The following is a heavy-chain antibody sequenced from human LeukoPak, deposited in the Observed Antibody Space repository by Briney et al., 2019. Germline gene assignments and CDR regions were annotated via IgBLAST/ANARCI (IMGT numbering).Heavy chain of an antibody. CDR1: GFTLTSYA. D-gene: IGHD5-12*01. V-gene: IGHV3-23*01. CDR3: AKDFTGYSDI. CDR2: ISGGYAGT. Sequence: PGGSLRLSCTAAGFTLTSYAMSWVRQAPGKGLEWVSAISGGYAGTYYADSVKGRFTISRDTSKNMLYLQMNSLRAEDTAVYYCAKDFTGYSDIWGQGTLVTVSS. J-gene: IGHJ4*02.